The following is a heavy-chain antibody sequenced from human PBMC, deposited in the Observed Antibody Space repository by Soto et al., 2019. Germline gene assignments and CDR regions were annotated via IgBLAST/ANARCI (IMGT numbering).Heavy chain of an antibody. CDR3: TASTVNNWFDP. D-gene: IGHD4-17*01. Sequence: EVQLVESGGGLVKPGGSLRLSCAASGFTFSNAWMNWVRQAPGKGLEWVGRIKSKTDGGTTDYAAPVKGRFTISRDESKNTLDLKMNSLKTEDTAVYYCTASTVNNWFDPWGQGTLVTVSS. J-gene: IGHJ5*02. CDR2: IKSKTDGGTT. V-gene: IGHV3-15*07. CDR1: GFTFSNAW.